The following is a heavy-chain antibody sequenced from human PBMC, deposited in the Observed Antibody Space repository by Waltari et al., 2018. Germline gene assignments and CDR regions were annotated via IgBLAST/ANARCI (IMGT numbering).Heavy chain of an antibody. D-gene: IGHD6-13*01. CDR2: TYYRSKWYN. CDR1: GDSVSVNSAAA. J-gene: IGHJ4*02. Sequence: QVQLQQSGPGLLKPSQTLSLTCSVSGDSVSVNSAAAWNWIRQSPSRGLEWLGRTYYRSKWYNDYAVSVKIRITINPDTSKNQFSLQLNSVTPEDTAVYYCARWIATDSEKSFDYWGQGTLVTVSS. CDR3: ARWIATDSEKSFDY. V-gene: IGHV6-1*01.